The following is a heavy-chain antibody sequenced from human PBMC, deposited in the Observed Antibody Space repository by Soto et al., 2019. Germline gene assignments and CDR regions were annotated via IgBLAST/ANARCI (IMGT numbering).Heavy chain of an antibody. Sequence: GGSLRLSCAASGFAFSSYWMSLVRQAPGKGLEWVANIKQDGSEKYYVDSVKGRFTISRDNAKNSLYLQMNSLRAEDTAVYYCARITGTTGSGWFDPWGQGTLVTVSS. D-gene: IGHD1-20*01. CDR3: ARITGTTGSGWFDP. CDR1: GFAFSSYW. CDR2: IKQDGSEK. V-gene: IGHV3-7*01. J-gene: IGHJ5*02.